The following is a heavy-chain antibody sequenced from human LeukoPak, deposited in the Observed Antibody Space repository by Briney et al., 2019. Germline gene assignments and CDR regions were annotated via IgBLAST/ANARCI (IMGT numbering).Heavy chain of an antibody. CDR1: GFTFSSYA. J-gene: IGHJ4*02. CDR2: IYSGGST. Sequence: PGGSLRLSCAASGFTFSSYAMSWVRQAPGKGLEWVSLIYSGGSTYYADSVKGRFTISRDNSKNTVYLQMNSLRAEDTAVYYCARPSVGAKSFFDYWGQGTLVTVSS. D-gene: IGHD1-26*01. CDR3: ARPSVGAKSFFDY. V-gene: IGHV3-66*04.